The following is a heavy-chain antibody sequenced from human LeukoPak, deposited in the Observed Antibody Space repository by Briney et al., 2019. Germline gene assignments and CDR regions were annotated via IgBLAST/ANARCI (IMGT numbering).Heavy chain of an antibody. V-gene: IGHV4-59*01. D-gene: IGHD4-11*01. J-gene: IGHJ4*02. Sequence: SETLSLTCTVSGGSINSYYWSWIRQPPGKGLEWIGYIYYSGSTNHNPSLKSRVTMTVDTSKNQFSLKLSSVTAADTAVYYCARIRCSNYSLDYWGRGTLVTVSS. CDR1: GGSINSYY. CDR2: IYYSGST. CDR3: ARIRCSNYSLDY.